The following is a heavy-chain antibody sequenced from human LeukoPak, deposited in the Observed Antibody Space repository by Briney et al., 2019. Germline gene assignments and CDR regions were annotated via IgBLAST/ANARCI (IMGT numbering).Heavy chain of an antibody. CDR2: INPNSGDT. D-gene: IGHD2-2*01. Sequence: ASVKVSCKASGYTFTGYHMHWLRQAPGQGLEWMGRINPNSGDTNYAQKFQGRVTMTRDASISTAYMELSRLRSDDTAVYYCARDYCSSTSCLFDCWGQGTLVTVSS. CDR1: GYTFTGYH. J-gene: IGHJ4*02. V-gene: IGHV1-2*06. CDR3: ARDYCSSTSCLFDC.